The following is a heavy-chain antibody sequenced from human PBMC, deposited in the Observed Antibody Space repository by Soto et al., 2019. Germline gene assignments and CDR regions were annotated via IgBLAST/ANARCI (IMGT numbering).Heavy chain of an antibody. CDR2: ISWNSGSI. CDR3: AKDLQQPLAPHFD. D-gene: IGHD6-13*01. J-gene: IGHJ4*02. CDR1: GFTFDDYA. Sequence: GGSLRLSCAASGFTFDDYAMHWVRQAPGKGLEWVSGISWNSGSIGYADSVKGRFTISRDNAKNSLYLQMNSLRAEDTALYYCAKDLQQPLAPHFDWGQGTLVTVSS. V-gene: IGHV3-9*01.